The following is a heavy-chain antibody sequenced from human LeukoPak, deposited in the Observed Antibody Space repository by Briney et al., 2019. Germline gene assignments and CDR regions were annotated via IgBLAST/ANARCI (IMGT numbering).Heavy chain of an antibody. CDR1: GGSIRSYY. D-gene: IGHD4-17*01. Sequence: SETLSLTCTVSGGSIRSYYWSWIRQPPGKGLEWIGYIYYSGSTNYNASLKSRVTISVDTSKNQFSLRLTSVTAADTAVYYCAASMTTEPRFEYWGQGILVTVSS. J-gene: IGHJ4*02. CDR3: AASMTTEPRFEY. V-gene: IGHV4-59*01. CDR2: IYYSGST.